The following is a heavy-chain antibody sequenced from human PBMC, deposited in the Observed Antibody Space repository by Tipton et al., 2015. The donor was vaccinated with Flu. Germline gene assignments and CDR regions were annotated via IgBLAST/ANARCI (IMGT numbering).Heavy chain of an antibody. J-gene: IGHJ5*02. Sequence: TLSLTCTVSGGSISGYYWSWIRQPPGKGLECIGYIYYSGSANYNPSLKSRVTISVDTSKNQFSLEMRSVTAADMAFYYCARRDFSNYVSDPKNWFDRWGQGILVTVSS. V-gene: IGHV4-59*08. CDR2: IYYSGSA. CDR1: GGSISGYY. D-gene: IGHD4-11*01. CDR3: ARRDFSNYVSDPKNWFDR.